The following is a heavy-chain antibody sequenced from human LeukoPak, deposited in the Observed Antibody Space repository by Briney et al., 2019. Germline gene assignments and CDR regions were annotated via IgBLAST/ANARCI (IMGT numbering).Heavy chain of an antibody. D-gene: IGHD3-22*01. V-gene: IGHV4-4*07. CDR2: IYTSGST. J-gene: IGHJ4*02. CDR3: AREEEDYYDSSGYYGD. CDR1: GGSVSSYY. Sequence: SETLSLTCTVSGGSVSSYYWSWIRQPAGKGLEWIGRIYTSGSTNYNPSLKSRVTMSVDTSKNQFSLKLSSVTAADTAVYYCAREEEDYYDSSGYYGDWGQGTLVTVSS.